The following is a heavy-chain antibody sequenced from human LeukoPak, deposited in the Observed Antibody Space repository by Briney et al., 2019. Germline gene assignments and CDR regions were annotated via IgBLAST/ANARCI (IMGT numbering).Heavy chain of an antibody. J-gene: IGHJ4*02. CDR1: GGSISGYY. CDR3: ARASYCSGGSCYYLFDY. Sequence: PSETLSLTCTVSGGSISGYYWSWIRQPAGKGLEWIGRIYTSGSTNYNPSLKSRVTMSVDTSKNRFSLKLSSVTAADTAVYYCARASYCSGGSCYYLFDYWGQGTLVTVSS. D-gene: IGHD2-15*01. V-gene: IGHV4-4*07. CDR2: IYTSGST.